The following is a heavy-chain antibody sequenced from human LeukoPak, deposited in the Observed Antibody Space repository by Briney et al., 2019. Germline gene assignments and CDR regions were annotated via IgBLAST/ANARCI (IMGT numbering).Heavy chain of an antibody. J-gene: IGHJ4*02. CDR2: IYYSGST. CDR3: ARREWGDGYWRGYYFDY. CDR1: GGSISSYY. D-gene: IGHD5-24*01. V-gene: IGHV4-59*08. Sequence: SETLSLTCTVSGGSISSYYWSWIRQPPGKGLEWIGYIYYSGSTNYNPSLKSRVTISVDTSKNQFSLKLSSVTAADTAVYYCARREWGDGYWRGYYFDYWGQGTLVAVSS.